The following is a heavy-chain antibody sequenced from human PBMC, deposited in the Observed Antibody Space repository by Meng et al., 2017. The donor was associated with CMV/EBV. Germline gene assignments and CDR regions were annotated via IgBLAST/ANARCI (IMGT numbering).Heavy chain of an antibody. CDR3: ARVWQPNYYFDY. CDR2: VYSTGST. V-gene: IGHV4-39*07. J-gene: IGHJ4*02. Sequence: HRQWQGSGPGLGKPSETLSLTGTVSGGSISGSSYYWGWIRQPPGKGLECLATVYSTGSTYYDPSLKSRVTISVDTSKNQFSLRLSSVTAADTAVYYCARVWQPNYYFDYWGQGTLVTVSS. D-gene: IGHD6-13*01. CDR1: GGSISGSSYY.